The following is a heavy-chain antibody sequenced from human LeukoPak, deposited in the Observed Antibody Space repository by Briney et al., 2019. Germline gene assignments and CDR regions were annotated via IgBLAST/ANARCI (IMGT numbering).Heavy chain of an antibody. CDR3: ARGTMAAGFDP. CDR1: GGSISSYY. Sequence: SETLSLTCTVSGGSISSYYWNWIRQPAGKGLEWIGRIYSSGSTNYNPSLKSRVTVSVDTSENQFSLKLNSVTAADTAIYYCARGTMAAGFDPWGQGPLVTVS. J-gene: IGHJ5*02. CDR2: IYSSGST. D-gene: IGHD4/OR15-4a*01. V-gene: IGHV4-4*07.